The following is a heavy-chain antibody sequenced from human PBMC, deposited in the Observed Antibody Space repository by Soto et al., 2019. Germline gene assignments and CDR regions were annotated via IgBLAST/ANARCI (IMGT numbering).Heavy chain of an antibody. V-gene: IGHV3-30*03. J-gene: IGHJ4*02. CDR1: GFNFGFFG. CDR3: ARGNLSFDFDS. Sequence: QIQLVESGGDVVQPGKSLRLSCAASGFNFGFFGMHWVRQAPGKGLEWVAFISGDGINTQYADSVRGPFTLSRDYSRKTMYLQMDSLRDEDTALYYCARGNLSFDFDSWGLGTLVTVSS. CDR2: ISGDGINT. D-gene: IGHD1-26*01.